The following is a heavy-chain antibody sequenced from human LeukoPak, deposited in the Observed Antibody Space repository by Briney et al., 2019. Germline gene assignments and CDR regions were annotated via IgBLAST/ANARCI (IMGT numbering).Heavy chain of an antibody. D-gene: IGHD4-17*01. J-gene: IGHJ4*02. CDR2: ISWNSGSI. V-gene: IGHV3-9*01. CDR3: AKALVATVTSFDY. CDR1: GITFEDYA. Sequence: GGSLRLSCAASGITFEDYAMHCVRQAPGKGLEWVSGISWNSGSIGYADSVKGRFTISRDNAKNSLYLQMNSLRAEDTALYYCAKALVATVTSFDYWGQGTLVTVSS.